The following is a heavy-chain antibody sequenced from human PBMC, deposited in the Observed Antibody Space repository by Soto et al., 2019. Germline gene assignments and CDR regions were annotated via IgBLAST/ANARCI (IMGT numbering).Heavy chain of an antibody. D-gene: IGHD3-9*01. J-gene: IGHJ3*02. V-gene: IGHV4-34*01. Sequence: SETLSLTCVVSGGSFSTYYYNWIRQSPGKGLEWIGEINHSGSNNYSPSLKGRVTMSLDTSKNQFSLKLTSVTAADTAVYYCARGGSNDWQVAFDIWGQGIMVTVSS. CDR1: GGSFSTYY. CDR3: ARGGSNDWQVAFDI. CDR2: INHSGSN.